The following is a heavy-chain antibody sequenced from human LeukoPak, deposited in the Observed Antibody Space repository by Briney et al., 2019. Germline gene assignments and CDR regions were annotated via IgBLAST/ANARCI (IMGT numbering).Heavy chain of an antibody. Sequence: GGSLRLSCAASGFTFSCYGMHWVRQTPGKGLEWVAVISYDASNKYYADSVKGRFTISRDNSKNTLYLQMNSLRAEDTAVYYCAKEGGASRFDYWGQGTLVTVSS. J-gene: IGHJ4*02. D-gene: IGHD5-12*01. CDR1: GFTFSCYG. CDR2: ISYDASNK. V-gene: IGHV3-30*18. CDR3: AKEGGASRFDY.